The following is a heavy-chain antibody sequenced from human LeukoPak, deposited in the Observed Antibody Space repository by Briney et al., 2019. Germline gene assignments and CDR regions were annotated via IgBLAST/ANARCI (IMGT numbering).Heavy chain of an antibody. CDR2: INHSGST. CDR1: GGSFSGYY. CDR3: ARSRYYYDSSGLDY. V-gene: IGHV4-34*01. Sequence: PSETLSLTCAVYGGSFSGYYWSWIRQPPGKGLEWIGEINHSGSTNYNPSLKSRVTISVDTSKNQFSLKLSSVTAADTAVYYCARSRYYYDSSGLDYWGQGTLVTVSS. D-gene: IGHD3-22*01. J-gene: IGHJ4*02.